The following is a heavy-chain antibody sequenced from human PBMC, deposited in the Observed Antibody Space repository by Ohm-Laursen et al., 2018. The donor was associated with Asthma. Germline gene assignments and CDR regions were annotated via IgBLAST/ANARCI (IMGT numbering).Heavy chain of an antibody. CDR1: GYTFTSYY. CDR3: ARGGGIVVVPAAIWDV. D-gene: IGHD2-2*01. V-gene: IGHV1-46*01. J-gene: IGHJ6*02. CDR2: INPSGGST. Sequence: ASVKVSCNASGYTFTSYYMHWVRQAPGQGLEWMGIINPSGGSTSYAQKFQGRVTMTRDTSTSTVYMELSSLRSEDTAVYYCARGGGIVVVPAAIWDVWGQGTTVTVSS.